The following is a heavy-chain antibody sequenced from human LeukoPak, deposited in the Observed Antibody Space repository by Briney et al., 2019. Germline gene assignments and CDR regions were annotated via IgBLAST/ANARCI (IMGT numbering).Heavy chain of an antibody. Sequence: PSETLSLTCTVSGGSISSSSYYWGWIRQPPGKGLEWIGSIYYSGSTYYNPSLKSRVTISVDTSKNQFSLKLSSVTAADTAVYYCASPQGSRGQIDYWGQGTLVTVSS. CDR1: GGSISSSSYY. CDR2: IYYSGST. CDR3: ASPQGSRGQIDY. J-gene: IGHJ4*02. V-gene: IGHV4-39*01. D-gene: IGHD3-22*01.